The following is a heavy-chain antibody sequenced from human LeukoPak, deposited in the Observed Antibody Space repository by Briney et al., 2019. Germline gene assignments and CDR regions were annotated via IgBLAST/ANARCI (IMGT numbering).Heavy chain of an antibody. Sequence: SETLSLTCAVYGGSFSGDYWSWIRQPPGKGLEWIGEINHSGSTNYNPSLKSRVTISLDTSKNQFSLRMSSVTAADTAVYYCARAKRGYTYGSQKSNWYLDLWGRGTLVTVSS. CDR1: GGSFSGDY. CDR3: ARAKRGYTYGSQKSNWYLDL. J-gene: IGHJ2*01. CDR2: INHSGST. D-gene: IGHD5-18*01. V-gene: IGHV4-34*01.